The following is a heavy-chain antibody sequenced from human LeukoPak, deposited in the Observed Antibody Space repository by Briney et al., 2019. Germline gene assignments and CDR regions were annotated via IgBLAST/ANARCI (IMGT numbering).Heavy chain of an antibody. CDR1: GNTFTSYY. Sequence: GASVKVSCKASGNTFTSYYMHWVRQAPGQGLEWMGWINPNSGGTNYAQKFQGRVTMTRDTSISTAYMELSRLRSDDTAVYYCARGTEYYYDSSGYYISHYFDYWGQGTLVTVSS. CDR2: INPNSGGT. CDR3: ARGTEYYYDSSGYYISHYFDY. V-gene: IGHV1-2*02. J-gene: IGHJ4*02. D-gene: IGHD3-22*01.